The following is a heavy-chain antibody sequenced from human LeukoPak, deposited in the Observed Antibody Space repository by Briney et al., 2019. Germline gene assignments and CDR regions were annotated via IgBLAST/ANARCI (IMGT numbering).Heavy chain of an antibody. CDR3: ARHPIHTGDSWYFDL. J-gene: IGHJ2*01. V-gene: IGHV4-30-4*01. CDR1: GDSINSGEYY. D-gene: IGHD7-27*01. CDR2: IYYSGST. Sequence: KSSETLSLTCIVSGDSINSGEYYWTWIRQPPGKGLEWIGYIYYSGSTSYNPSLKSRLTIPVDTSKNQFSLKLSSVTAADTAVYYCARHPIHTGDSWYFDLWGRGTLVTVSS.